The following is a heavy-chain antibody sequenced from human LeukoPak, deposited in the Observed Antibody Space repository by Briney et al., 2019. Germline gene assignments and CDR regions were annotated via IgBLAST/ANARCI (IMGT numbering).Heavy chain of an antibody. D-gene: IGHD3-9*01. Sequence: PGGSLRLSCAASGFTFSSYAMHWVRQAPGKGLEWVAVISYDGSNKYYADSVKGRFTISRDNSKNTLYLQMNSLRAEDTAVYYCARALRYFDWAYWGQGTLVTVSS. CDR3: ARALRYFDWAY. J-gene: IGHJ4*02. CDR1: GFTFSSYA. V-gene: IGHV3-30*14. CDR2: ISYDGSNK.